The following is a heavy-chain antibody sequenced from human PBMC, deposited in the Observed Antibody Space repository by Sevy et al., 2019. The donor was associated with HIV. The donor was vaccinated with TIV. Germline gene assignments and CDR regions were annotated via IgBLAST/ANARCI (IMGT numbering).Heavy chain of an antibody. CDR2: ISWDSARI. Sequence: GGSLRLSCEASGFAFDDSVMHWVRQAPGKGLEWVAGISWDSARIAYADSIEGRFTISRDNAKNSLYLQMNSLRTEDTALYYCAKMNYWGQGTLVIVSS. J-gene: IGHJ4*02. CDR3: AKMNY. V-gene: IGHV3-9*01. CDR1: GFAFDDSV.